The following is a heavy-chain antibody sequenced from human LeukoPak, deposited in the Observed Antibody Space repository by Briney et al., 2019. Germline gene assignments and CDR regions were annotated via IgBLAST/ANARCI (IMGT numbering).Heavy chain of an antibody. Sequence: GASVKVSCKASGYTFTGYYMHWVRQAPGQGLEWMGWINPNSGGTNYAQKFQGRVTMTRDTSISTAYMELSRLRSDDTAVYYCARDPSEVTTISAFDIWGQGTMVTVSS. CDR1: GYTFTGYY. J-gene: IGHJ3*02. V-gene: IGHV1-2*02. CDR2: INPNSGGT. D-gene: IGHD2-21*02. CDR3: ARDPSEVTTISAFDI.